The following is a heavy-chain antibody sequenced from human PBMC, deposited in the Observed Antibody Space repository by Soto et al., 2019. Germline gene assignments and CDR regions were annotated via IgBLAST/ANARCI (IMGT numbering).Heavy chain of an antibody. J-gene: IGHJ6*02. V-gene: IGHV5-51*01. CDR1: GYTFTAYW. Sequence: GESLKISCQASGYTFTAYWIAWVRQMPGKGLEWVGVIYPGDSDTRYSPSFRGQVTISADKSISHVYLQWSSLKASDTAMYYCARNRLRQYYYGMDVWGQGTTVTVSS. CDR2: IYPGDSDT. D-gene: IGHD3-10*01. CDR3: ARNRLRQYYYGMDV.